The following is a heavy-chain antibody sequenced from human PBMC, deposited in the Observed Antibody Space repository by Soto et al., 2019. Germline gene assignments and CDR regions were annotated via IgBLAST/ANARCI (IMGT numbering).Heavy chain of an antibody. Sequence: ASVKVSCKASGYTFTGYYMHWVRQAPGQGLEWMGWINPNSGGTNYAQKFQGWVTMTRDTSISTAYMELSRLRSDDTAVYYCARGSGVAAPNYYYYGMDVWGQGTTVTVS. V-gene: IGHV1-2*04. CDR1: GYTFTGYY. J-gene: IGHJ6*02. CDR2: INPNSGGT. D-gene: IGHD6-13*01. CDR3: ARGSGVAAPNYYYYGMDV.